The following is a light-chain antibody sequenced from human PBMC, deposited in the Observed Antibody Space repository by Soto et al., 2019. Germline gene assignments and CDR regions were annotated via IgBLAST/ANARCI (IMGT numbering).Light chain of an antibody. CDR2: EVS. J-gene: IGLJ1*01. CDR3: SSYTSSSIPYV. V-gene: IGLV2-14*01. Sequence: QSVLTQPASVSGSPGQSITISCTGTSSDVGGYNYVSWYQQHPGKAPKLMIYEVSNRPSGVSNRFSGSKSGNTASLTISGLQAEEEADYYCSSYTSSSIPYVFGTATKATV. CDR1: SSDVGGYNY.